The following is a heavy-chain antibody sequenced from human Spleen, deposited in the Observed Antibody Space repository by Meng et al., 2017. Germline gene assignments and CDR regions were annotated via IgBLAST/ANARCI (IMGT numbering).Heavy chain of an antibody. CDR3: ARGPTTMAHDFDY. V-gene: IGHV4-31*03. D-gene: IGHD4-11*01. CDR1: GGSISSGGYY. CDR2: IYYSGST. J-gene: IGHJ4*02. Sequence: VQRRESGPVLVKPSQTLSLTCTVSGGSISSGGYYWSWIRQHPGKGLEWIGYIYYSGSTYYNPSLKSRVTISVDTSKNQFSLKLSSVTAADSAVYYCARGPTTMAHDFDYWGQGTLVTVSS.